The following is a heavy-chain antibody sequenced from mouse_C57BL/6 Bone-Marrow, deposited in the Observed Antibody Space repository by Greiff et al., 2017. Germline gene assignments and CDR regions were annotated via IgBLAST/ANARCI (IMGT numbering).Heavy chain of an antibody. J-gene: IGHJ4*01. CDR2: IYPRSGNT. Sequence: VKLVESGAELARPGASVKLSCKASGYNFTSYGISWVKQRTGQGLEWIGEIYPRSGNTYYNEKFKGKATLTADKSSSTAYMELRSLTSEDSAVYFGARRVFYYYGSSLYAMDYWGQGTSVTVSS. CDR1: GYNFTSYG. CDR3: ARRVFYYYGSSLYAMDY. D-gene: IGHD1-1*01. V-gene: IGHV1-81*01.